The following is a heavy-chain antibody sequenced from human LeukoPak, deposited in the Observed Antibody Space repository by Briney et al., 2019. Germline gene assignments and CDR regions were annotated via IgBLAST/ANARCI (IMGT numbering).Heavy chain of an antibody. CDR3: ARGMVRGDSDAFDI. D-gene: IGHD3-10*01. Sequence: PGGSLRLSCAASGFSFSDYYMTWIRQAPGKGLEWVSFISGSGSAIYYADSMKGRFSISRDNAKKSLYLQMNSLRAEDTAIYYCARGMVRGDSDAFDIWGQGAMVTVSS. V-gene: IGHV3-11*01. CDR2: ISGSGSAI. CDR1: GFSFSDYY. J-gene: IGHJ3*02.